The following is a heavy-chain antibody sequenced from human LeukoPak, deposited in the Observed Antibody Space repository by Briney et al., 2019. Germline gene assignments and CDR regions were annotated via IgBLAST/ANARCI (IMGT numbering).Heavy chain of an antibody. D-gene: IGHD2-15*01. CDR1: GGSLSGSRYY. CDR3: ALIRGYCRT. Sequence: PSETLSLTCTVSGGSLSGSRYYWGWLRQPPGKGLEWIGSIYYRGSTYYNPTLKSRVTVSVDTSKNQFSLKLSPVTAADTAVYYCALIRGYCRTWGQGTLVTVSS. CDR2: IYYRGST. V-gene: IGHV4-39*01. J-gene: IGHJ5*02.